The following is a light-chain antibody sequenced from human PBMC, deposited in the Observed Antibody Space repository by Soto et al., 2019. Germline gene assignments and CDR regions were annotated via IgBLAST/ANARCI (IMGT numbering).Light chain of an antibody. J-gene: IGLJ1*01. CDR1: SSNIGNNY. CDR2: RND. V-gene: IGLV1-47*01. Sequence: QSVLTQPPSASGTPGQRVSVSCSGSSSNIGNNYVFWYQHLPGTAPKLLIYRNDQRPSGVSARFSGSKSGTSASLAISGLRSEDEADYYCAAWDDSLGGSYVFGPGTKVTVL. CDR3: AAWDDSLGGSYV.